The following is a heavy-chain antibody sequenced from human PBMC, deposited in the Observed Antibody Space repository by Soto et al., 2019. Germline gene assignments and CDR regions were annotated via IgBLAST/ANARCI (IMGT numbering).Heavy chain of an antibody. CDR2: ISYDGSNK. CDR1: GFTFSSYA. CDR3: PRSLWSWYLTVTRHYYYFYGMDD. D-gene: IGHD3-3*01. V-gene: IGHV3-30-3*01. Sequence: PGGSLRLSCAASGFTFSSYAMHWVRQAPGQGLEWVAVISYDGSNKYYADSVKGRFTISRDNSKNTLYLQMNSLRAEETAGYYFPRSLWSWYLTVTRHYYYFYGMDDRSEGATVTV. J-gene: IGHJ6*02.